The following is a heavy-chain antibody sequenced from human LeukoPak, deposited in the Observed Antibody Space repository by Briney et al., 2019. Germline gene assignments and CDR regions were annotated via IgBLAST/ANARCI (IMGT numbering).Heavy chain of an antibody. Sequence: SETLSLTCTVSGYSISSGYYWGWIRQPPGKGLEWIGSIYYSGSTYYNPSLKSRVTISVDTSKNQFSLKLSSVTAADTAVYYCATDGMVRGPDAWFDSWGQGTLVTVSS. J-gene: IGHJ5*01. V-gene: IGHV4-38-2*02. D-gene: IGHD3-10*01. CDR1: GYSISSGYY. CDR3: ATDGMVRGPDAWFDS. CDR2: IYYSGST.